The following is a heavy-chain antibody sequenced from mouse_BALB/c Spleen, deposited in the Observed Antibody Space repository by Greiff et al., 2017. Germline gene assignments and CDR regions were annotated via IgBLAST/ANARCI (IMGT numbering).Heavy chain of an antibody. V-gene: IGHV1S81*02. CDR1: GYTFTSYY. J-gene: IGHJ4*01. CDR2: INPSNGGT. Sequence: QVQLQQSGAELVKPGASVKLSCKASGYTFTSYYMYWVKQRPGQGLEWIGEINPSNGGTNFNEKFKSKATLTVDKSSSTAYMQLSSLTSEDSAVYYCTRSNGNYDYAMDYWGQGSSVTVSS. CDR3: TRSNGNYDYAMDY. D-gene: IGHD2-1*01.